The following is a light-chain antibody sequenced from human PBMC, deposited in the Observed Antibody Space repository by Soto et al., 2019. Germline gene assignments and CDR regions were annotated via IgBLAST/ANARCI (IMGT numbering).Light chain of an antibody. V-gene: IGKV3-20*01. CDR3: QQSGSSFT. J-gene: IGKJ3*01. CDR1: QSVSSSY. CDR2: GAS. Sequence: EIVLTQSPGTLSLSPGERATLSCRASQSVSSSYLAWYQQKPGQAPRLLIYGASSRATGIPDRFSGSGSGTDFTLTISRLEPEDFAVYYCQQSGSSFTVGPGTKVDIK.